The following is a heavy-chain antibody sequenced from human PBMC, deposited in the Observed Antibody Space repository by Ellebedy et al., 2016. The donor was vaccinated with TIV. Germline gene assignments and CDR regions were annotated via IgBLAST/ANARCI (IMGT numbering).Heavy chain of an antibody. CDR2: IGSSGDET. CDR3: ASGYNWNDEVLGH. CDR1: GFAFRTYN. D-gene: IGHD1-20*01. Sequence: LGGSLRLSCAVSGFAFRTYNMNWVRQAPGKGLEWVSYIGSSGDETHYIDSVEGRFIISRDNAKNTLYLQMNRLRDEDTAVYYCASGYNWNDEVLGHWGQGVLVTVSS. V-gene: IGHV3-21*01. J-gene: IGHJ4*02.